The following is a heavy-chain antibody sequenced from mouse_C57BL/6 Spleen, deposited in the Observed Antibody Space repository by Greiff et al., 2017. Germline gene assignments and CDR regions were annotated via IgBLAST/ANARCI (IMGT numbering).Heavy chain of an antibody. J-gene: IGHJ3*01. D-gene: IGHD3-2*01. CDR3: ARQRQLQGGFAY. Sequence: EVQVVESGGDLVKPGGSLKLSCAASGFTFSSYGMSWVRQTPDKRLEWVATISSGGSYTYYPDSVKGRFTISRDNAKNTLYLQMSSLKSEDTAMYYCARQRQLQGGFAYWGQGTLVTVSA. CDR2: ISSGGSYT. V-gene: IGHV5-6*01. CDR1: GFTFSSYG.